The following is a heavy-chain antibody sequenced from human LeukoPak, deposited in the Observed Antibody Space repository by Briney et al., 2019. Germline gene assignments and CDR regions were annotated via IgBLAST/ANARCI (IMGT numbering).Heavy chain of an antibody. D-gene: IGHD3-16*01. V-gene: IGHV4-39*07. CDR1: GGSISSSSYY. J-gene: IGHJ3*02. CDR2: IYYSGST. Sequence: SETLSLTCKVSGGSISSSSYYWGWIRQPPGKGLEWIGIIYYSGSTYYNPSLKSRVTISVDTSKNQFSLKLSSVTAADTAVYYCASSSLRGSDAFDIWGQGTMVTVSS. CDR3: ASSSLRGSDAFDI.